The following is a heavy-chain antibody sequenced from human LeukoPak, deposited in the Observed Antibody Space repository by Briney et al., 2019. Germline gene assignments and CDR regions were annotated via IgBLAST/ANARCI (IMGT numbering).Heavy chain of an antibody. J-gene: IGHJ4*02. CDR3: ARGDGVGLRLGNDFDY. V-gene: IGHV4-34*01. CDR2: INHSGST. CDR1: GGSFSGYY. Sequence: SETLSLTCAVYGGSFSGYYWSWIRQPPGKGLEWIGEINHSGSTNYNPSLKSRVTISVDTSKNQFSLKLSSVTAADTAVYYCARGDGVGLRLGNDFDYWGQGTLVTVSS. D-gene: IGHD3-16*01.